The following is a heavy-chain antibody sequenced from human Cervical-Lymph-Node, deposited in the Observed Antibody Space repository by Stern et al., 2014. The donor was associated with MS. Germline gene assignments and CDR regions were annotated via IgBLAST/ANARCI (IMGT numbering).Heavy chain of an antibody. CDR2: ISYDGSNK. D-gene: IGHD5-24*01. CDR3: ARDDSIGDGYNWPFDY. Sequence: VQLVESGGGVVQPGRSLRLSCAASGFTFSSYAMHWVRQAPGKGLEWGAVISYDGSNKYYADSVKGRFTISRDNSKNTLYLQMNSLRAEDTAVYYCARDDSIGDGYNWPFDYWGQGTLVTVSS. V-gene: IGHV3-30-3*01. J-gene: IGHJ4*02. CDR1: GFTFSSYA.